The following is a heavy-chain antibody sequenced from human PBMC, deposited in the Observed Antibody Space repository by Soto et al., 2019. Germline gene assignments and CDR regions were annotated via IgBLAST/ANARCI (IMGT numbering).Heavy chain of an antibody. V-gene: IGHV4-59*01. CDR2: IYYSGST. CDR1: GGSISSYY. Sequence: SETLSLTCTVSGGSISSYYWSWIRQPPGKGLEWIGYIYYSGSTNYNPSLKSRVTISVDTSKNQFSLKLSSVTAADTAVYYCARASGTRYYDYYDLLDVWGKGTSVTVSS. J-gene: IGHJ6*03. D-gene: IGHD1-1*01. CDR3: ARASGTRYYDYYDLLDV.